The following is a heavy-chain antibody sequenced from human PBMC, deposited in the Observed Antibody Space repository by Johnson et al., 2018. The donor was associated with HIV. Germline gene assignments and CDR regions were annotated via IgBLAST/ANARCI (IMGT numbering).Heavy chain of an antibody. V-gene: IGHV3-20*04. CDR1: GFTFDDYG. J-gene: IGHJ3*02. CDR2: ITWNGGSA. D-gene: IGHD6-25*01. Sequence: EVQLVESGGGVVRPGRSLRLPCSASGFTFDDYGINWVRQAPGRGLEWVSGITWNGGSAGYTDSVRGRFTISRNSARNSVSLQRNSLRAEDTALYYCAKGGIDAFDIWGQGTMVTVSS. CDR3: AKGGIDAFDI.